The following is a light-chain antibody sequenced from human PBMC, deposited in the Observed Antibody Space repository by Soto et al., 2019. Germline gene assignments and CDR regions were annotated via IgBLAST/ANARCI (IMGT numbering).Light chain of an antibody. CDR1: QGISSY. CDR3: QQLNSYPL. CDR2: AAS. J-gene: IGKJ3*01. Sequence: DIQLTQSPSFLSASVGDRVTITCRASQGISSYLAWYQQKPGKAPKLLIYAASTLQSGVPSRFSDSGSGTELTLTILSRQPEDFATYYCQQLNSYPLFGPGNKVDIK. V-gene: IGKV1-9*01.